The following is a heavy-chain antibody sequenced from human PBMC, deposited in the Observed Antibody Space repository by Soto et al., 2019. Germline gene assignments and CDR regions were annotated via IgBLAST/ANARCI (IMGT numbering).Heavy chain of an antibody. CDR3: ARIWGSTSGYYYYGMDV. CDR1: GFTFGTYA. Sequence: EVQLLESGGGLVQPGGSLRLSCAAPGFTFGTYAMAWIRQAPGKGLEWVSAISDSDGRTYHADSVKGRFTISRDNFKNTLYLQMNRLRAEDTAVYYCARIWGSTSGYYYYGMDVWGQGTTVTVSS. J-gene: IGHJ6*02. CDR2: ISDSDGRT. D-gene: IGHD6-6*01. V-gene: IGHV3-23*01.